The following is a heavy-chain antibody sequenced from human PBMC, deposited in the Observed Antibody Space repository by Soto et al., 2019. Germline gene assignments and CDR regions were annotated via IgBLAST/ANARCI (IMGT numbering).Heavy chain of an antibody. Sequence: PSETLSLTCAVSGGSISSGGYSWSWIRQPPGKGLEWIGYIYHSGSTYYNPSLKSRATISVDRSKNQFSLKLSSVTTADTAVYYCARGTYYYDSSGYSPWFDPWGQGTLVTVSS. D-gene: IGHD3-22*01. CDR2: IYHSGST. CDR3: ARGTYYYDSSGYSPWFDP. V-gene: IGHV4-30-2*01. J-gene: IGHJ5*02. CDR1: GGSISSGGYS.